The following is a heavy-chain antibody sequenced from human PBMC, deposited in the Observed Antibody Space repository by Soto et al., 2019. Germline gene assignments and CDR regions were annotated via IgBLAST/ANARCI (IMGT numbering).Heavy chain of an antibody. Sequence: GASVKVSCKASGYTFTSYGISWVRQAPGQGLEWMGWISAYNGNTNYAQKLQGRVTMTTDTSTSTAYMELRSLRSDDTAVYYCARDTGGWYGGGWFDPWGEGTLVTVSS. D-gene: IGHD6-19*01. CDR2: ISAYNGNT. CDR3: ARDTGGWYGGGWFDP. CDR1: GYTFTSYG. J-gene: IGHJ5*02. V-gene: IGHV1-18*01.